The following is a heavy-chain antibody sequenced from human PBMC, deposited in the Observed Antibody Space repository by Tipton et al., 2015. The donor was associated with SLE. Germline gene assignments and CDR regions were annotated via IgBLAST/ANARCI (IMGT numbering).Heavy chain of an antibody. CDR3: ARDTSYRLDY. CDR2: IFHSGST. J-gene: IGHJ4*02. D-gene: IGHD3-16*02. V-gene: IGHV4-38-2*02. CDR1: GYSISSGYY. Sequence: TLSLTCTVSGYSISSGYYWGWIRQPPGKGLEWIGCIFHSGSTFYNPSLKSRVTISVDTSKNQFSLKLSSVTAADTAVYYCARDTSYRLDYWGQGTLVTVSS.